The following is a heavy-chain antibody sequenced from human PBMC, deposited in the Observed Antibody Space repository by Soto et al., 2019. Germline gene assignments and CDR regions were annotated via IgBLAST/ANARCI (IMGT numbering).Heavy chain of an antibody. CDR2: IYHSGST. V-gene: IGHV4-61*01. D-gene: IGHD3-22*01. Sequence: PSETLSLTCTVSGGSVRSDSFYWSWIRQPPGKGLVWIAFIYHSGSTNYNPSLNSRVTISVATSKNRFYLKLTSVTAAATAICYSARARYDNSGYYAENFADFWGQGTMVTVSS. CDR1: GGSVRSDSFY. CDR3: ARARYDNSGYYAENFADF. J-gene: IGHJ4*02.